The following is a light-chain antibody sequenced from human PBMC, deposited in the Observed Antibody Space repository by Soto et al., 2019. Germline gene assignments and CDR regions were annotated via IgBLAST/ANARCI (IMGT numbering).Light chain of an antibody. CDR2: DAS. CDR3: QQRSNWLLT. J-gene: IGKJ4*01. V-gene: IGKV3-11*01. CDR1: QSVSSY. Sequence: DIVLTQSPATLSLSPGERATLSCRASQSVSSYLAWYQQKPGKAPRLLIYDASNMATGIPARFSGSGSGTDFTLTISSLEPEDFAVYYCQQRSNWLLTFGGGTKVEIK.